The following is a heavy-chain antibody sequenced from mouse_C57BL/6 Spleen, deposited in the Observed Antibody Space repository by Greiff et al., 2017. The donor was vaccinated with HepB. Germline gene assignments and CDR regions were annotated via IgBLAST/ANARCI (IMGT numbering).Heavy chain of an antibody. CDR1: GYSFTDYN. Sequence: VQLQQSGPELVKPGASVKISCKASGYSFTDYNMNWVKQSNGKSLEWIGVINPNYGTTSYNQKFKGKATLTVDQSSSTAYMQLNSLTSDDSAVYYCARGDGNFRYWYFDVWGTGTTVTVSS. J-gene: IGHJ1*03. D-gene: IGHD2-1*01. CDR2: INPNYGTT. CDR3: ARGDGNFRYWYFDV. V-gene: IGHV1-39*01.